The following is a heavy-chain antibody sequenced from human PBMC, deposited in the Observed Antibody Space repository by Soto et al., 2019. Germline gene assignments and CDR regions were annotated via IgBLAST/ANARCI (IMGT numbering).Heavy chain of an antibody. CDR3: AAGDPEPRANY. J-gene: IGHJ4*02. CDR1: GGSFTSNNW. V-gene: IGHV4-4*02. D-gene: IGHD3-10*01. CDR2: IYRTGST. Sequence: QVQLQESGPGLVKPSGTLSLTCAVSGGSFTSNNWWTWVRQPPGQGLEWIGEIYRTGSTNYNPSLKGRSPIPLAKPENHSPLRVPSLPAAARAVYSGAAGDPEPRANYWGQGTLVPVPS.